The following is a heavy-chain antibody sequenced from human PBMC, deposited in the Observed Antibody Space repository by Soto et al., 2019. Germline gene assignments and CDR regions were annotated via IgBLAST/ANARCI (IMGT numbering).Heavy chain of an antibody. Sequence: EVQLLESGGGLVQPGGPLGFSCEASGFPFSNYALSWVRQAQGKGLEWVSSIRDGGVRTYYADSVKGRFTISRDNSKNTLFLQMNSLRAEDTAVYYCAKGTSFGYWGQGTLVTVSS. D-gene: IGHD2-2*01. CDR1: GFPFSNYA. CDR3: AKGTSFGY. J-gene: IGHJ4*02. CDR2: IRDGGVRT. V-gene: IGHV3-23*01.